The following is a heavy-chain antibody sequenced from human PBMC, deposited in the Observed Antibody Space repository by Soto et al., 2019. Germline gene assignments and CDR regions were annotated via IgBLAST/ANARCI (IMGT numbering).Heavy chain of an antibody. Sequence: SGPTLVNPTQTLTLTCSFSGFSLNTRGVGVGWNRQPPGKALEWLTVVYWDDDKRFSPSLKSRLTITKDAPKNQVVLTMTNLDPVDTATYYCAHYSSSSSFDYWCQGTLVTVSA. D-gene: IGHD6-13*01. CDR3: AHYSSSSSFDY. CDR2: VYWDDDK. V-gene: IGHV2-5*02. CDR1: GFSLNTRGVG. J-gene: IGHJ4*02.